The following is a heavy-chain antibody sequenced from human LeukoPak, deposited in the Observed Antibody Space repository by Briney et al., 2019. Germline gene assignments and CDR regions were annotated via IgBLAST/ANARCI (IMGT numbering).Heavy chain of an antibody. Sequence: SETLSLTCTVSGGSVSSGSYYWSWIRQPPGKGLEWIGYIYYSGSTNYNPSLKSRVTISVDTSKNQFSLKLSSMTAADTAVYYCARELLWFGIFDYWGQGTLVTVSS. V-gene: IGHV4-61*01. CDR3: ARELLWFGIFDY. D-gene: IGHD3-10*01. J-gene: IGHJ4*02. CDR2: IYYSGST. CDR1: GGSVSSGSYY.